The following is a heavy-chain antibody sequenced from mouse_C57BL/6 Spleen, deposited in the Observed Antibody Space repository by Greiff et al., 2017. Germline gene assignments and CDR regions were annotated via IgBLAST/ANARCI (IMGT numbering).Heavy chain of an antibody. CDR2: IDPSDSYT. V-gene: IGHV1-69*01. D-gene: IGHD1-3*01. J-gene: IGHJ4*01. Sequence: VQLQQPGAELVMPGASVKLSFTSYWMHWVKQRPGQGLEWIGEIDPSDSYTNYNQKFKGKSTLTVDKSSSTAYMQLSSLTSEDSAVYYCASEGRSRGAMDYWGQGTSVTVSS. CDR3: ASEGRSRGAMDY. CDR1: TSYW.